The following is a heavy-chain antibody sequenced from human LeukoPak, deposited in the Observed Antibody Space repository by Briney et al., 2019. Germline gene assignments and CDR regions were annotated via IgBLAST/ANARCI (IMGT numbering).Heavy chain of an antibody. CDR2: ISSSSSYI. J-gene: IGHJ4*02. Sequence: GGSLRLSCAASRFTFSSYSMNWVRQAPGKGLEWVSSISSSSSYIYYADSVKGRFTISRDDAKNSLYLQMNSLRAEDTAVYYCARLFRDVTTFDYWGQGTLVTVSS. CDR3: ARLFRDVTTFDY. D-gene: IGHD1-1*01. V-gene: IGHV3-21*01. CDR1: RFTFSSYS.